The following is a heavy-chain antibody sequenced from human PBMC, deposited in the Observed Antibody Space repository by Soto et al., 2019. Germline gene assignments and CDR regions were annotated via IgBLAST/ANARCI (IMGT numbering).Heavy chain of an antibody. Sequence: LSLTCTVSGGSISSGDYYWSWIRQPPGKGLEWIGYIYYSGSTYYNPSLKSRVTISVDTSKNQFSLKLSSVTAADTAVYYCASPKIAFYNWFDPWGQGTLVTVSS. CDR2: IYYSGST. V-gene: IGHV4-30-4*01. CDR3: ASPKIAFYNWFDP. J-gene: IGHJ5*02. D-gene: IGHD3-3*02. CDR1: GGSISSGDYY.